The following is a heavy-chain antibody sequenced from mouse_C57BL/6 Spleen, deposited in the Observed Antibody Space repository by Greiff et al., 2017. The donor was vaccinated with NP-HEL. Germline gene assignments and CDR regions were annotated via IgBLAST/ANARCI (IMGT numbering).Heavy chain of an antibody. CDR3: ARGGIGYAMDY. Sequence: ESGPGLVKPSQSLSLTCSVTGYSITSGYYWNWIRQFPGNKLEWMGYISYDGSNNYNPSLKNRISITRDTSTNQFFLKLNSVTTEDTATYYCARGGIGYAMDYWGQGTSVTVSS. CDR1: GYSITSGYY. J-gene: IGHJ4*01. CDR2: ISYDGSN. V-gene: IGHV3-6*01.